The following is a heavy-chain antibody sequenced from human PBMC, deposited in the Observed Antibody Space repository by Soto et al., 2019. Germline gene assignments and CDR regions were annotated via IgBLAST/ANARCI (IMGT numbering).Heavy chain of an antibody. Sequence: GGSLRLSCAASGFPFTTYGMHWVREGPGKGLEWVAVISYDGSNTYYADSVKGRFTISRDNSKNTLYLQMNSLRPEDTALYYCVGGQYYFDYRGQGTLVTVSS. CDR1: GFPFTTYG. D-gene: IGHD3-10*01. V-gene: IGHV3-30*03. CDR3: VGGQYYFDY. CDR2: ISYDGSNT. J-gene: IGHJ4*02.